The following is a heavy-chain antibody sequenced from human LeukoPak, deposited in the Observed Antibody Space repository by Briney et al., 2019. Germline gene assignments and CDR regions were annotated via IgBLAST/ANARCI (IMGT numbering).Heavy chain of an antibody. D-gene: IGHD3-10*01. CDR2: ISAYNGNT. V-gene: IGHV1-18*01. Sequence: ASVKVSCKASGYTFTSYGISWVRQAPGQGLEWMGWISAYNGNTNYAQKFQGRVTMTRDTSISTAYMELSRLRSDDTAVYYCARGRRYYGSGSTFDYWGQGTLVTVSS. J-gene: IGHJ4*02. CDR1: GYTFTSYG. CDR3: ARGRRYYGSGSTFDY.